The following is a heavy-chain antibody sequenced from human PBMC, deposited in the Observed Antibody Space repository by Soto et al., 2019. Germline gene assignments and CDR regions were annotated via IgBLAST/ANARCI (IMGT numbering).Heavy chain of an antibody. CDR1: GGSFSGYY. V-gene: IGHV4-34*01. D-gene: IGHD2-2*01. CDR2: INHSGRI. CDR3: ARGVYCSSTSCYWGMDV. J-gene: IGHJ6*02. Sequence: SETLSLTCAVYGGSFSGYYWSWIRQPPGKGLEWIGEINHSGRINYNPSLKSRVTLSVDTSKNQFSLNLNSVTAADTAVYYCARGVYCSSTSCYWGMDVWGQGTTVTVS.